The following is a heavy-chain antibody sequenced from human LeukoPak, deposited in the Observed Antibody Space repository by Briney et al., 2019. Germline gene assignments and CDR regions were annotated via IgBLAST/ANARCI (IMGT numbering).Heavy chain of an antibody. D-gene: IGHD1-1*01. Sequence: ASVKVSCKASGCTFTGYYMHWVRQAPGQGLEWMGRINPNSGGTNYAQKFQGRVTMTRDTSISTAYMELSRLRSDDTAVYYCARNDPIYERHRTSRDYFYYYMDVWGKRTTVTVSS. CDR2: INPNSGGT. CDR3: ARNDPIYERHRTSRDYFYYYMDV. CDR1: GCTFTGYY. V-gene: IGHV1-2*06. J-gene: IGHJ6*03.